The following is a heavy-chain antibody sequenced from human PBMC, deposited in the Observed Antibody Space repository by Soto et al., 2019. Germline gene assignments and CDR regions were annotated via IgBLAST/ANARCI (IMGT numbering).Heavy chain of an antibody. D-gene: IGHD5-12*01. Sequence: DVQLLESGGGLVQPGGSLRLSCAASGFSFSSYAMVWVRQAPGKGLEWVAVISARGGSSNFADSWKGRFTLSRGNSKKVLFLEMNSLRAEDTAIYFCAKGSIEYSASVDNWGQGTLVVVSS. CDR3: AKGSIEYSASVDN. V-gene: IGHV3-23*01. J-gene: IGHJ4*02. CDR2: ISARGGSS. CDR1: GFSFSSYA.